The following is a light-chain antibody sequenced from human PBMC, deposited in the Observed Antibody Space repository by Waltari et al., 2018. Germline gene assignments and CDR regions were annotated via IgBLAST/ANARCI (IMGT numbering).Light chain of an antibody. V-gene: IGLV2-14*03. Sequence: QSALTQPASVSGSPGQSITIPCTGTTRAVGGFTYVSWYQQHPGKAPKLMIYNVSNRPSGVSNRFSGSKSGNTASLTISGLQAEDEADYYCSSYTSSFTEVFGGGTKLTVL. CDR1: TRAVGGFTY. CDR3: SSYTSSFTEV. CDR2: NVS. J-gene: IGLJ3*02.